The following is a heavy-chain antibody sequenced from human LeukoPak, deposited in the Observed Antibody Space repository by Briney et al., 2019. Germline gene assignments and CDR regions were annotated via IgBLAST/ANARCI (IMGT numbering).Heavy chain of an antibody. J-gene: IGHJ4*02. D-gene: IGHD3-10*01. CDR2: IYYSGNT. CDR3: ASHYYYGSGSYYYFDY. V-gene: IGHV4-59*01. CDR1: GGSISSYY. Sequence: PSETLSLTYTVSGGSISSYYWSWIRQPPGKGLEWIGYIYYSGNTNYNPSLKSRVTISVDTSKNQFSLKLSSVTAADTAVYYCASHYYYGSGSYYYFDYWGQGTLVTVSS.